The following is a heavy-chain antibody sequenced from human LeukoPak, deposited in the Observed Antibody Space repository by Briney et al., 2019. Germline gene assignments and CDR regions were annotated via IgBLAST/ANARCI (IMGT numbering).Heavy chain of an antibody. V-gene: IGHV4-59*11. CDR1: GGSISSHY. Sequence: PSETLSLTCTVSGGSISSHYWNWIRQPPGKGLEWIGYIYYSGSTNYNPSLKSRVTISVDTSKNQFSLKLSSVTAADTAVYYCVSMHKGTYYDILTGYLFDPWGQGTLDTVSS. D-gene: IGHD3-9*01. J-gene: IGHJ5*02. CDR2: IYYSGST. CDR3: VSMHKGTYYDILTGYLFDP.